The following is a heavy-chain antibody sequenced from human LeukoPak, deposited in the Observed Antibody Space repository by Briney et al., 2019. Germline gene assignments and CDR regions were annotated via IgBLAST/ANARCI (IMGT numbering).Heavy chain of an antibody. D-gene: IGHD3-22*01. CDR1: GYTLNEFS. CDR2: FDPEDGDT. J-gene: IGHJ4*02. CDR3: ATTSGYYYYLEY. V-gene: IGHV1-24*01. Sequence: GASVKVSCKVSGYTLNEFSMHWVRQSPGKRLEWMGGFDPEDGDTIYVQKFQGRVTMTEGTSTDTAYMELSILRSEDTAVYYCATTSGYYYYLEYWSQGTLVTVSS.